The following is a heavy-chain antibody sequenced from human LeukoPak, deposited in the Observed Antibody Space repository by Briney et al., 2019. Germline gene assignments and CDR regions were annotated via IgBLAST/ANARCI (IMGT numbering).Heavy chain of an antibody. J-gene: IGHJ4*02. Sequence: GGSLRLSCAASGFTFSSYSMNWVRQAPGKGLEWVSSISSSSSYLYYADSVKGRFTISRDNAKNSLYLQMNSLRAEDTAVCYCAREYYDSSGPDYWGQGTLVTVSS. D-gene: IGHD3-22*01. V-gene: IGHV3-21*01. CDR3: AREYYDSSGPDY. CDR1: GFTFSSYS. CDR2: ISSSSSYL.